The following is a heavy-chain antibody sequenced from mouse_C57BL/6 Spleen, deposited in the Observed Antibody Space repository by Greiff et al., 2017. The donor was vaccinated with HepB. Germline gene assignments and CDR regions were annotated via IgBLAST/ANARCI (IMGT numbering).Heavy chain of an antibody. CDR1: GFTFSDYY. Sequence: EVHLVESEGGLVQPGSSMKLSCTASGFTFSDYYMAWVRQVPEKGLEWVANINYDGSSTYYLDSLKSRFIISRDNAKNILYLQMSSLKSEDTATYYCARDPYYDYDAGYFDVWGTGTTVTVSS. D-gene: IGHD2-4*01. J-gene: IGHJ1*03. V-gene: IGHV5-16*01. CDR2: INYDGSST. CDR3: ARDPYYDYDAGYFDV.